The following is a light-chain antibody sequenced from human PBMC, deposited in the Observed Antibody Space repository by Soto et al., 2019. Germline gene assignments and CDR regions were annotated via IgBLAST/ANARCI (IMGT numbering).Light chain of an antibody. CDR1: SSDVGGYNY. J-gene: IGLJ2*01. CDR3: SSYTSSSTVV. Sequence: QPASVSGSPGQSITISCTGTSSDVGGYNYVSWYQQHPGKAPKLMIYDVSNRPSGVSDRFSGSKSGNTASLTISGLQAEDEADYYCSSYTSSSTVVFGGGTKLTVL. CDR2: DVS. V-gene: IGLV2-14*01.